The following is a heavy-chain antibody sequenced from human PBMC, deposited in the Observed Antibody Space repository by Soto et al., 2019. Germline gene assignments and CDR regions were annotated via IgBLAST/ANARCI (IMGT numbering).Heavy chain of an antibody. CDR2: INHSGST. CDR1: GGSFSGYY. D-gene: IGHD2-8*02. J-gene: IGHJ4*02. CDR3: ARDKITGLFDY. Sequence: QVQLQQWGAGLLKPSETLSLTCAVYGGSFSGYYWTWIRQPPGTGLEWIGEINHSGSTNYNPYLKNRVTISVDTSRNQFSLKLTSVTAADTAVYYCARDKITGLFDYWGQGTLVTVSS. V-gene: IGHV4-34*01.